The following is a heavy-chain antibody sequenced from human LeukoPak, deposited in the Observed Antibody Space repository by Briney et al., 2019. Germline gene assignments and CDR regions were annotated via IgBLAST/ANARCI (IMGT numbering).Heavy chain of an antibody. CDR2: IYSGGST. V-gene: IGHV3-66*01. J-gene: IGHJ4*02. CDR3: ARFSSTYYYGSGSYSYGYFDY. D-gene: IGHD3-10*01. Sequence: GGSLRLSCAASGFTVSSNYMSWVRQAPGKGLEWVSVIYSGGSTYYADSVKGRFTISRDNSKNTLYLQMNSLRAEDTAVYYCARFSSTYYYGSGSYSYGYFDYWGQGTLVTVSS. CDR1: GFTVSSNY.